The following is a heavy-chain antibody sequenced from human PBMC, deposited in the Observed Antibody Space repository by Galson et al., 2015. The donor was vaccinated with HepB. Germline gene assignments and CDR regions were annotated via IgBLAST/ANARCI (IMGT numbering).Heavy chain of an antibody. Sequence: SVKVSCKASGYTFTSYGISWVRQAPGQGLEWMGWISAYNGNTNYAQKLQGRVTMTTDTSTSTAYMELRSLRSDDTAVYYCARDLRLYSSGWYASLRTHAFDIWGQGTMVTVSS. CDR3: ARDLRLYSSGWYASLRTHAFDI. CDR1: GYTFTSYG. V-gene: IGHV1-18*01. CDR2: ISAYNGNT. D-gene: IGHD6-19*01. J-gene: IGHJ3*02.